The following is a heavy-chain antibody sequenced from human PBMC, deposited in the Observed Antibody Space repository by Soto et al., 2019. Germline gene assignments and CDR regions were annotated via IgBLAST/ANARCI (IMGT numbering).Heavy chain of an antibody. V-gene: IGHV3-23*01. CDR1: GFTFSSYA. J-gene: IGHJ4*02. D-gene: IGHD6-13*01. CDR2: ISGSGGST. Sequence: EVPLLESGGGLVQPGGSLRLSCAASGFTFSSYAMNWVRQAPGKGLEWVSVISGSGGSTYYADSVKGRFTISRDNSKTTLYLQMTSLRAEDTAVYYCARRGPGTYFDYWGQGTLVTVSS. CDR3: ARRGPGTYFDY.